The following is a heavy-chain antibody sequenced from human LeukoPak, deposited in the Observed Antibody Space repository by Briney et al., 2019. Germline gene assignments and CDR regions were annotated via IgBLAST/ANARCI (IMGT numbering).Heavy chain of an antibody. CDR1: GGSISNYY. Sequence: SETLSLTCTVSGGSISNYYWTWIRQPAGKGLEWIGRIYASGSTNYNPSLKSRVTMSVDTSKNQFSLKLSSVTAADTAVYYCARDGLPYYYDMDVWGKGTAVTVSS. CDR2: IYASGST. V-gene: IGHV4-4*07. CDR3: ARDGLPYYYDMDV. J-gene: IGHJ6*03.